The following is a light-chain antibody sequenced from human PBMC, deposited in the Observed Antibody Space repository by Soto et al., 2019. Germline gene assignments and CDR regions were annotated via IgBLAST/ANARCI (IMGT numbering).Light chain of an antibody. CDR3: QQYGRSPRVLFT. Sequence: EIVLTQSPGTLSLSPGERATLSCRASQSVYSSYFAWYQQKPGQAPRLLIYAASRRATGIPDRFSGSGSGTDFTLTISRLEPEDSAVYYCQQYGRSPRVLFTFGPGTKVDIK. J-gene: IGKJ3*01. CDR2: AAS. V-gene: IGKV3-20*01. CDR1: QSVYSSY.